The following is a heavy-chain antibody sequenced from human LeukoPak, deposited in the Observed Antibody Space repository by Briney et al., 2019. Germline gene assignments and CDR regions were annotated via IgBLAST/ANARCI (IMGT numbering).Heavy chain of an antibody. V-gene: IGHV4-34*01. CDR3: ARVKYGSGRPYYFDY. D-gene: IGHD3-10*01. Sequence: SETLSLTCAVYGGSFSGYYWSWIRQPPGKGLEWIGEINHSGSTNYNPSLKSRVTISVDPSKNQFSLKLSSVTAADTAVYYCARVKYGSGRPYYFDYWGQGTLVTVSS. CDR2: INHSGST. CDR1: GGSFSGYY. J-gene: IGHJ4*02.